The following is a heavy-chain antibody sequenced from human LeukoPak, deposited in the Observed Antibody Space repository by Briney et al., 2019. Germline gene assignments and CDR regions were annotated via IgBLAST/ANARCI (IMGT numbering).Heavy chain of an antibody. CDR2: IRSSGSTI. Sequence: PGGSLRLPCAASGFTFSGYDMNWVRQAPGKGLEWISYIRSSGSTIYYADSVKGRFTISRENAKNSLYLQMNSLRAEDTAVYYCARDGRSTWYGVGYFDYWGQGTLVTVSS. CDR3: ARDGRSTWYGVGYFDY. CDR1: GFTFSGYD. V-gene: IGHV3-48*03. D-gene: IGHD6-13*01. J-gene: IGHJ4*02.